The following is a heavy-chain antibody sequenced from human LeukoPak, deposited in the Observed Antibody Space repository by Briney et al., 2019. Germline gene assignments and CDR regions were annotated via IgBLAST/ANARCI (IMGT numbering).Heavy chain of an antibody. D-gene: IGHD2-15*01. V-gene: IGHV5-51*01. CDR2: IYPGDSDT. CDR1: GYSFTSYW. CDR3: ARVGGGRHKWTPQNWFDP. Sequence: GESLKISCKGSGYSFTSYWIGWVRQMPGKGLEWMGLIYPGDSDTRYSPSFQGQVTISADKSISTAYLQWSSLKASDTAMYYCARVGGGRHKWTPQNWFDPWGQGTLVTVSS. J-gene: IGHJ5*02.